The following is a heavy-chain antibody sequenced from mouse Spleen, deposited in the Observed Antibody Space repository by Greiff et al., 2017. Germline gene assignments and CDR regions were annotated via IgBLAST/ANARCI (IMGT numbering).Heavy chain of an antibody. Sequence: DVKLVESGGGLVKLGGSLKLSCAASGFTFSSYYMSWVRQTPEKRLEWVATISSGGGSTYYPDSVKGRFTISRDNAKNTLYLQMSSLNSEDTAVYYCARDYYGSSHYWYFDVWGAGTTVTVSS. V-gene: IGHV5-6-4*01. CDR2: ISSGGGST. CDR3: ARDYYGSSHYWYFDV. D-gene: IGHD1-1*01. CDR1: GFTFSSYY. J-gene: IGHJ1*01.